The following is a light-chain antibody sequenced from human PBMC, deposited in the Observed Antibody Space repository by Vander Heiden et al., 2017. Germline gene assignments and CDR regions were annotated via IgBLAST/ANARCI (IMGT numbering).Light chain of an antibody. CDR3: CSYAGSYLVV. CDR2: DVS. J-gene: IGLJ2*01. V-gene: IGLV2-11*01. CDR1: SSDVGGNDY. Sequence: QSALTQPRPASGSPGPSVTISCPGTSSDVGGNDYVSWYQHHPGKAPKLIIYDVSKRPSGVPDRFSGSKSGNTASLTISGLQAEDEADYSCCSYAGSYLVVFGGGTKLTVL.